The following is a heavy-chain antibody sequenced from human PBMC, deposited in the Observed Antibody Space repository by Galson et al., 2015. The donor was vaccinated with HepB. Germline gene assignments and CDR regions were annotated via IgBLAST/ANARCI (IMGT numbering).Heavy chain of an antibody. Sequence: SVKVSCKASGYTFTSYDINWVRQATGQGLEWMGWMNPNSGNTGYAQKFQGRVTMTRNTSISTAYMELSSLRSEDTAVYHCARGLGSYYSEYMDVWGKGTTVTVSS. J-gene: IGHJ6*03. V-gene: IGHV1-8*01. CDR3: ARGLGSYYSEYMDV. D-gene: IGHD1-26*01. CDR2: MNPNSGNT. CDR1: GYTFTSYD.